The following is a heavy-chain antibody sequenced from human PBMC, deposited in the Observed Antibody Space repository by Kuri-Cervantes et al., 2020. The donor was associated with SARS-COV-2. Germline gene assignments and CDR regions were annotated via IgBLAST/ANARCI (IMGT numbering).Heavy chain of an antibody. J-gene: IGHJ3*02. CDR2: IYTSGST. CDR3: ARGRADI. V-gene: IGHV4-61*02. Sequence: SCAVYGGSISSGSYYWSWIRQPAGKGLEWIGRIYTSGSTNYNPSLKSRVTISVDTSKNQFSLKLSSVTAADTAVYYCARGRADIWGQGTMVTVSS. CDR1: GGSISSGSYY.